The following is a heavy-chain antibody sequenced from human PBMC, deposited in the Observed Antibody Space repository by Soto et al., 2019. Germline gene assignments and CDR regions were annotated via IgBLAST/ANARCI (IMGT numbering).Heavy chain of an antibody. CDR2: ITGNGKTA. CDR1: GFAFSSYS. J-gene: IGHJ3*02. Sequence: QLVESGGGQVKPGGSLRLSCVASGFAFSSYSMHWVRQAPAKGLEWVSGITGNGKTAYYGDSVKGRFTISRDNVQNTVYLEVNNLRVEDTALYYCARGFLYGDHVFDIWGQGTLVTVSS. V-gene: IGHV3-21*01. D-gene: IGHD4-17*01. CDR3: ARGFLYGDHVFDI.